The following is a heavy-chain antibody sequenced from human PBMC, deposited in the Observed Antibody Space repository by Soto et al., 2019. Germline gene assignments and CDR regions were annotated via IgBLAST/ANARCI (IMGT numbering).Heavy chain of an antibody. V-gene: IGHV3-20*04. Sequence: PGGPLRLSCAACGVTVDDYGMSWVRQVPGKGLEWVAGINWNGRTRNYADSVKGRFTISRDTAKNTLYLQMNSLGAEDTAVYYCASRSSGWYFDYWGQGTLVTVSS. CDR3: ASRSSGWYFDY. J-gene: IGHJ4*02. D-gene: IGHD6-19*01. CDR1: GVTVDDYG. CDR2: INWNGRTR.